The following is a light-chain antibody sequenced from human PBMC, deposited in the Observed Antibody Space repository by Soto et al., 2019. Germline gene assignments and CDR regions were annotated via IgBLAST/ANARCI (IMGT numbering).Light chain of an antibody. V-gene: IGLV4-69*01. Sequence: QLVLTQSPSASASLGASVKLACTLSSGHSTYAIAWHQQQPEKSPRYLMKLDSDGSHSKGDGIPDRFSGFSSGAERYLTISSLQSEDEADYYCQTWGTGVVFGGGTKLTVL. CDR2: LDSDGSH. CDR1: SGHSTYA. CDR3: QTWGTGVV. J-gene: IGLJ2*01.